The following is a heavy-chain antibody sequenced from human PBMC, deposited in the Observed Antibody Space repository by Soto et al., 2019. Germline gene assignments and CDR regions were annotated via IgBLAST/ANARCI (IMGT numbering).Heavy chain of an antibody. CDR3: ARELTTIGDYYYYYGMDV. D-gene: IGHD3-16*01. CDR1: GYTFTSYD. J-gene: IGHJ6*02. V-gene: IGHV1-8*01. Sequence: RASVKVSCKASGYTFTSYDINWVRQATGQGLEWMGWMNPNSGNTGYAQKFQGGVTMTRNTSISTAYMELSSLRSEDTAVYYCARELTTIGDYYYYYGMDVWGQGTTVTVSS. CDR2: MNPNSGNT.